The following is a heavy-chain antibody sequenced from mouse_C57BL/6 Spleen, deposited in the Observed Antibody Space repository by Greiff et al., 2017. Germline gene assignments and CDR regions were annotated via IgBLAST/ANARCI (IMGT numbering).Heavy chain of an antibody. D-gene: IGHD3-2*02. Sequence: QVQLKQPGAELVKPGASVKLSCKASGYTFTSYWLQWVKQRPGQGLEWFGEIAPSDSHTNYNQKFKGKATLNVDTSSSIDYMPHSSLASEDTAGYDSASQLRLRAMDYWGQGTSGTVSS. V-gene: IGHV1-50*01. CDR1: GYTFTSYW. J-gene: IGHJ4*01. CDR3: ASQLRLRAMDY. CDR2: IAPSDSHT.